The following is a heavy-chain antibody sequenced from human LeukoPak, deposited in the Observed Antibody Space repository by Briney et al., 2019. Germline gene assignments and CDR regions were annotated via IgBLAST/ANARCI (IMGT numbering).Heavy chain of an antibody. V-gene: IGHV3-48*01. Sequence: GGSLRLSCAASGFTFSSYSMNWVRQAPGKGLEWVSYISSTSSHIFYADSVKGRFTISRDNSKNTLYLQMNSLRAEDTAVYYCAKDYYYDSSGYPQPGDYWGQGTLVTVSS. D-gene: IGHD3-22*01. CDR2: ISSTSSHI. J-gene: IGHJ4*02. CDR1: GFTFSSYS. CDR3: AKDYYYDSSGYPQPGDY.